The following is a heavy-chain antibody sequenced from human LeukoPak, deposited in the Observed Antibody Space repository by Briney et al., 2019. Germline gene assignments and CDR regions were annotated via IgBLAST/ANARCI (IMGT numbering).Heavy chain of an antibody. Sequence: PSETLSLTCAVYGGSFSGYYWSWIRQPPGKGLEWIGEINHSGSTNYNPSLKSRVTISGDTSKNQFSLKLSSVTAADTAVYYCARLHSGFYYYGMDVWGQGTTVTVSS. J-gene: IGHJ6*02. CDR1: GGSFSGYY. CDR2: INHSGST. V-gene: IGHV4-34*01. D-gene: IGHD3-3*02. CDR3: ARLHSGFYYYGMDV.